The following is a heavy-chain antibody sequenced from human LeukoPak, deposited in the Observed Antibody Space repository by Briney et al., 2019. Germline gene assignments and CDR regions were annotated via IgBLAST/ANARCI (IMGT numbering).Heavy chain of an antibody. V-gene: IGHV3-23*01. Sequence: PGGSLRLSCAASGFTFSSYAMSWGRQAPGKGLEWVSAISGSGGSTYYADSVKGRFTISRDNSKNTLYLPTNSLRAEDTAAYSCAKDRGLRFLEWYFDYWGQGTLVTVSS. J-gene: IGHJ4*02. CDR2: ISGSGGST. D-gene: IGHD3-3*01. CDR1: GFTFSSYA. CDR3: AKDRGLRFLEWYFDY.